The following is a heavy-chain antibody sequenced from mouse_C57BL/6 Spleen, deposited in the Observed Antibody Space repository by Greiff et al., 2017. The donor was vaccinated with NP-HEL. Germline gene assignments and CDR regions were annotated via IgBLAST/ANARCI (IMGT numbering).Heavy chain of an antibody. Sequence: VQGVESGGGLVQPGASLRLSCAASGFTFTDYYMSWVRQPPGKAPEWLALIRNKANGYTTEYTASVKGRFTISRDHSQNILYLQMHTLRAEDSATYYSVKAGGRGYYDDWGTGTTVTVSS. D-gene: IGHD1-1*01. CDR1: GFTFTDYY. V-gene: IGHV7-4*01. CDR3: VKAGGRGYYDD. J-gene: IGHJ1*03. CDR2: IRNKANGYTT.